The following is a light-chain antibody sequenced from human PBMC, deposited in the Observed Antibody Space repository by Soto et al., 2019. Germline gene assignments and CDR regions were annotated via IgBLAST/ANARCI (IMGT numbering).Light chain of an antibody. CDR2: DAS. CDR3: QQYDNLLYT. J-gene: IGKJ2*01. Sequence: DIQMTQSPSSLSASVGARVTITCQASQDISNYLNWYQQKPGKAPKLLIYDASNLETGVPSRFSGSGSCTDFTFTISSLQPEDISTYYCQQYDNLLYTFGQGTKLEIK. V-gene: IGKV1-33*01. CDR1: QDISNY.